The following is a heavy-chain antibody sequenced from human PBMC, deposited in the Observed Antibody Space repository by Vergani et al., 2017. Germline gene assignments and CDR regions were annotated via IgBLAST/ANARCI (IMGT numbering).Heavy chain of an antibody. D-gene: IGHD6-19*01. CDR3: AKDRYSSGWYDDAFDI. CDR2: ISGSGGST. Sequence: EVQLLESGGGLVQPGGSLRLSCAASGFTFSSYAMSWVRQAPGKGLEWVSAISGSGGSTYYADSVKGRFTISRDNSKNTLYLQMNSLRAEDTAVYYCAKDRYSSGWYDDAFDIWGQGTMVTVSS. J-gene: IGHJ3*02. V-gene: IGHV3-23*01. CDR1: GFTFSSYA.